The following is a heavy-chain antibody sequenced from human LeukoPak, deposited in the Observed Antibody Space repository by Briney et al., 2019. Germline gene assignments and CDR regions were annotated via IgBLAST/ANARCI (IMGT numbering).Heavy chain of an antibody. Sequence: ESGPALMIPTQTLTLTCTFSGFSLSTSGMCVSWIRQPPGKALEWLARIDWDDDKYYSTSLKTRLTISKDTSKNQVVLTMTNMDPVDTATYYCARIRWGKLECLLDCWGQRTQVTVSS. CDR2: IDWDDDK. J-gene: IGHJ4*02. CDR3: ARIRWGKLECLLDC. D-gene: IGHD3-3*01. V-gene: IGHV2-70*11. CDR1: GFSLSTSGMC.